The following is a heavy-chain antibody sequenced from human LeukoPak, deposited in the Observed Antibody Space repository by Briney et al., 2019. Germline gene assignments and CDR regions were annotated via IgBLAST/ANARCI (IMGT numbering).Heavy chain of an antibody. Sequence: SETLSLTCTVSGGSISNNNYYWGWIRQPPGQALEWIGSIYYSGSTLHNPSLMSRVTMSVDTSKNQFTLKLSSVTAADTAVYYCATHGGDGPGSSNFDYWGQGTLVTVSS. D-gene: IGHD3-10*01. V-gene: IGHV4-39*01. CDR3: ATHGGDGPGSSNFDY. CDR1: GGSISNNNYY. J-gene: IGHJ4*02. CDR2: IYYSGST.